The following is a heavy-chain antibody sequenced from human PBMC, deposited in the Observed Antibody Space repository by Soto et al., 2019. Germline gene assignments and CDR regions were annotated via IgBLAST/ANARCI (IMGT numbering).Heavy chain of an antibody. CDR1: GYTFTSYY. CDR3: ARLYLTTVVMDDIYI. Sequence: ASVKVSCKASGYTFTSYYMHWVRQAPGQGLEWMGIINPSGGSTSYAQKFQGRVTMTRDTSTSTVYMELSSLRSEDTAVYYCARLYLTTVVMDDIYIWGQRTIVTVSS. CDR2: INPSGGST. J-gene: IGHJ3*02. V-gene: IGHV1-46*01. D-gene: IGHD4-17*01.